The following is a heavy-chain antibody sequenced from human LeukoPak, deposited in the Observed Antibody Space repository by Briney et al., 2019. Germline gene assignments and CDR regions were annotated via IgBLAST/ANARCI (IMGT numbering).Heavy chain of an antibody. CDR1: GGSISSNY. J-gene: IGHJ6*02. CDR3: ARDLTLYYYYGMDV. Sequence: SETLSLTCTVSGGSISSNYWSWIRQSPGKALEWIGCIYYSGSTNYNPSLTSRVMVAIDTSKNQFSLQLSSVTAADTAVYYCARDLTLYYYYGMDVWGQGTTVTVSS. CDR2: IYYSGST. D-gene: IGHD3-9*01. V-gene: IGHV4-59*01.